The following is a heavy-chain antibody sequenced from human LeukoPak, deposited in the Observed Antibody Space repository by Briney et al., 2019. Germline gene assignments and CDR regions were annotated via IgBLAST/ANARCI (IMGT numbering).Heavy chain of an antibody. CDR1: GFTFGDYA. Sequence: GGSLRLSCTASGFTFGDYAMSWVRQAPGKGLQWVGFIRSKAFDETTEYAASVKGRFTISRDDSKGIAYLQMNSLKIEDTAVYYCASSFGQLSFFDYWGQGALVTVSS. D-gene: IGHD3-10*01. V-gene: IGHV3-49*04. J-gene: IGHJ4*02. CDR3: ASSFGQLSFFDY. CDR2: IRSKAFDETT.